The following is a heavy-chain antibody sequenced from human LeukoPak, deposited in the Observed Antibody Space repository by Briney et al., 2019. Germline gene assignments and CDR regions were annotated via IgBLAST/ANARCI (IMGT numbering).Heavy chain of an antibody. V-gene: IGHV3-21*01. D-gene: IGHD2-2*01. CDR2: IGPSSSNI. J-gene: IGHJ5*02. CDR3: VRIPSSADFPNWLDP. CDR1: GFTFSTST. Sequence: GGSLRLSCAASGFTFSTSTMNWVRQAPGQGLEWVSSIGPSSSNIYYTDSVRGRSTISRDNAKNSLYLQMNSLRAEDTAVYYCVRIPSSADFPNWLDPWGQGTLVTVSS.